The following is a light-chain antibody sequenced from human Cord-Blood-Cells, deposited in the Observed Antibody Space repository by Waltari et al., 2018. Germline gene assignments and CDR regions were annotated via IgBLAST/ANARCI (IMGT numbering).Light chain of an antibody. Sequence: QSALTQPASVSGSPGQSITISCTGTSSDVGGYNYVSWYQQHPGKAPKLMIYDVSKRPSGVSNRFSGSKSGNTASLTISGLQAEDEADYSCSSYTSSSTSFGTGTKVTVL. CDR1: SSDVGGYNY. CDR3: SSYTSSSTS. V-gene: IGLV2-14*01. J-gene: IGLJ1*01. CDR2: DVS.